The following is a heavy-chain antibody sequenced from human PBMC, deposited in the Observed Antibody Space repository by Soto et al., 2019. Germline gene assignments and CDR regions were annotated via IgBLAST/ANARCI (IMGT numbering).Heavy chain of an antibody. V-gene: IGHV1-69*01. Sequence: QVQLVQSGAEVKKPGSSVKVSCKASGGTFSSYAISWVRQATGQGLEWMGGIIPIFGTANYAQKFQGRVTITADESTSTAYMELSILRSEDTAVYYCAREVGAKERNAFDIWGQGTMVTVSS. CDR2: IIPIFGTA. CDR1: GGTFSSYA. CDR3: AREVGAKERNAFDI. J-gene: IGHJ3*02. D-gene: IGHD1-26*01.